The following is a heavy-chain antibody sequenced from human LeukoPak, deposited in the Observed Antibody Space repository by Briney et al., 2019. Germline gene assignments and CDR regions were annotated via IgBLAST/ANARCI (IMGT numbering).Heavy chain of an antibody. J-gene: IGHJ6*02. V-gene: IGHV3-21*01. CDR3: ARARGIFGVLGVVDV. CDR1: GVTFSNYE. D-gene: IGHD3-3*01. Sequence: GGSLRLSCAASGVTFSNYEMNWVRQAPGKGLEWVSSISSSSSYIYYADSVKGRFTISRDNAKNSLYLQMNSLRAEDTAVYYCARARGIFGVLGVVDVWGQGTTVTVSS. CDR2: ISSSSSYI.